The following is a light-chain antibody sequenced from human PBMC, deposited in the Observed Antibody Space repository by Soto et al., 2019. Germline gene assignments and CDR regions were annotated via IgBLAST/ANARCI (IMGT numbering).Light chain of an antibody. CDR2: AAS. CDR1: QSVSSAY. Sequence: EIVLTHSPGTLSLSPGERATLSCRASQSVSSAYLAWYQHKPGQPPTLLIYAASSRVTGIPDRFSGSGSGTDFTLTIIRLEPEVFAVYYCQQYGSSSTWTFGQGTKVEIK. V-gene: IGKV3-20*01. CDR3: QQYGSSSTWT. J-gene: IGKJ1*01.